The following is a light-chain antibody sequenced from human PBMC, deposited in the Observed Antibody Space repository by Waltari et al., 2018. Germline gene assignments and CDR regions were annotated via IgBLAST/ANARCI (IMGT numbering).Light chain of an antibody. CDR2: GKN. CDR1: RLRSYY. J-gene: IGLJ2*01. Sequence: SSELTQDPAVSVALGQTVRITCQGDRLRSYYASWYQQKPGQAPVLVIYGKNNRPSGTPDRFSGSRSGNTASLTISGAQAEDEADYYCNSRDSSGNHLGVFGGGTKLTVL. CDR3: NSRDSSGNHLGV. V-gene: IGLV3-19*01.